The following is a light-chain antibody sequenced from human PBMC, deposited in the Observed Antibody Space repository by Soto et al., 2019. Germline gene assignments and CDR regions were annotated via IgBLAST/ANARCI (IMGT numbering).Light chain of an antibody. CDR2: AAS. Sequence: DIQLTQSPPSLSTSVRDRVTITCRTSQSISNYLNWYQQKPGKAPKLLIFAASSLQSGVPSRFSGSRSGPDFTLTISSLQPEDFATYYCQQSYSSPPTFGQGTKVDIK. V-gene: IGKV1-39*01. CDR3: QQSYSSPPT. J-gene: IGKJ1*01. CDR1: QSISNY.